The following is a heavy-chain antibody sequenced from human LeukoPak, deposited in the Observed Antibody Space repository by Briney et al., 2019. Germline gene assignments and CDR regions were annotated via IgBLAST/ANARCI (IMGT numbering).Heavy chain of an antibody. CDR3: AKCRAPYYYYGMDV. J-gene: IGHJ6*02. D-gene: IGHD5-24*01. CDR1: GFTFSSYA. V-gene: IGHV3-23*01. CDR2: ISGSGGST. Sequence: PGGSLRLSCAAFGFTFSSYAMSWVRQAPGKGLEWVSAISGSGGSTYYADSVKGRFTISRDNSKNTLYLQMNSLRAEDTAVYYCAKCRAPYYYYGMDVWGQGTTVTVSS.